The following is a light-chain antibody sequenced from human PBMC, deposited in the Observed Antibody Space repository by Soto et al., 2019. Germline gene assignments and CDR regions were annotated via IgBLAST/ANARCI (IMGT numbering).Light chain of an antibody. V-gene: IGLV2-23*02. CDR3: CSYAGNKIHYV. J-gene: IGLJ1*01. Sequence: SALTQPASVYGSPGQSITIACARTSSDVGNFNLVSWYQHHPGKAPKLMIFEVSKRPSGVSNRYSGSKSGNTASLTISGLQAEDEADYYCCSYAGNKIHYVFGTGTKVTVL. CDR1: SSDVGNFNL. CDR2: EVS.